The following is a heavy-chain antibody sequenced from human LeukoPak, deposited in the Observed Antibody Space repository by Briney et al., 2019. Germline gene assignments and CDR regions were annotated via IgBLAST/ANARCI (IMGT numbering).Heavy chain of an antibody. CDR3: ARAGRWLQLDY. J-gene: IGHJ4*02. Sequence: SETLSLTCTVSGDSISSDDYYWRWLRQPAGTGLEWIGRIYSSGSTNYNPSLKSRITMSVDTSKNHFSLKLSSVTAADTAVYYCARAGRWLQLDYWGQGILVTVSS. V-gene: IGHV4-61*02. CDR2: IYSSGST. CDR1: GDSISSDDYY. D-gene: IGHD5-24*01.